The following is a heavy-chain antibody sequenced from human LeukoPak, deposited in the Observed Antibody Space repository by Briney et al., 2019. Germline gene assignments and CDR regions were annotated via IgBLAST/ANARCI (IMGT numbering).Heavy chain of an antibody. J-gene: IGHJ4*02. D-gene: IGHD3-22*01. CDR2: INPNSGGT. Sequence: ASVKVSCKASGYTFTGYYMHWGRQAPGQGLEWMGWINPNSGGTNYAQNFQDRVTMTRDTSINTAYMELSTLRSDDTAVYYCARDPYYGINAYPYYWGLGTLVTVSS. CDR1: GYTFTGYY. V-gene: IGHV1-2*02. CDR3: ARDPYYGINAYPYY.